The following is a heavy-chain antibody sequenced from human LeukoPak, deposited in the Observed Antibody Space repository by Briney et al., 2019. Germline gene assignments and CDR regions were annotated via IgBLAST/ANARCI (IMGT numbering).Heavy chain of an antibody. CDR3: AHRIHERGGFWDQGSFDI. CDR2: LYSDDDK. CDR1: GFSLTTPPGG. Sequence: SGPTLAHPSQTLTLTCTISGFSLTTPPGGVGWVCQLPRKVLEWPAFLYSDDDKRYRPTLKRRLTVTKATSSNQVVLTLTNMDLVDTGTYYCAHRIHERGGFWDQGSFDIWGKGTMVTVSS. D-gene: IGHD2-15*01. J-gene: IGHJ3*02. V-gene: IGHV2-5*02.